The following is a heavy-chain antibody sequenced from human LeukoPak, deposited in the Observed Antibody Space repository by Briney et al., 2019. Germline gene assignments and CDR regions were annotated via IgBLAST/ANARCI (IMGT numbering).Heavy chain of an antibody. CDR2: IYYSGST. CDR1: GGSFSGYY. V-gene: IGHV4-30-4*08. J-gene: IGHJ4*02. D-gene: IGHD5-18*01. CDR3: ARDNTAMVDY. Sequence: PSETLSLTCAVYGGSFSGYYWSWIRQPPGKGLEWIGYIYYSGSTYYNPSLKSRVTISVDTSKNQFSLKLSSVTAADTAVYYCARDNTAMVDYWGQGTLVTVSS.